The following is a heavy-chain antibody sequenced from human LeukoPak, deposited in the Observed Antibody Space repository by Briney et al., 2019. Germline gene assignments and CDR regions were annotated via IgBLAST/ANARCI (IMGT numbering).Heavy chain of an antibody. D-gene: IGHD1-26*01. CDR1: GFTFSSYE. V-gene: IGHV3-48*03. CDR2: ISSSGSTI. J-gene: IGHJ4*02. Sequence: GGSLRLSCAASGFTFSSYEMNWVRQAPGKGLEWVSYISSSGSTIYYADSVKGRFTISRDNAKNSLYLQMNSLRAEDTAVYYCAKRGAEVGATVAPGDYWGQGTLVTVSS. CDR3: AKRGAEVGATVAPGDY.